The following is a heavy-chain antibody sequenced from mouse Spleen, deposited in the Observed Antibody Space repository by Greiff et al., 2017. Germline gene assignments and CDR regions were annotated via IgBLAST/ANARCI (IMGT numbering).Heavy chain of an antibody. CDR1: GFTFSSYA. CDR3: ASVYYDYDEDAMDY. J-gene: IGHJ4*01. V-gene: IGHV5-9-3*01. CDR2: ISSGGSYT. D-gene: IGHD2-4*01. Sequence: EVQLVESGGGLVKPGGSLKLSCAASGFTFSSYAMSWVRQTPEKRLEWVATISSGGSYTYYPDSVKGRFTISRDNAKNTLYLQMSSLRSEDTAMYYCASVYYDYDEDAMDYWGQGTSVTVSS.